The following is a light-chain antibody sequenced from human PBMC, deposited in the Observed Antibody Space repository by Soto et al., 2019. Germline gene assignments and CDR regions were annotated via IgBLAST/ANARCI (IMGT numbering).Light chain of an antibody. V-gene: IGKV1-5*03. J-gene: IGKJ4*01. CDR1: HTIVSL. CDR3: QQYNTFLT. Sequence: IQMTQSPSTLSGSVGDRVTITGRASHTIVSLFAWYXXKPGKAPKLLIYEASTLQSGVPSRFSGSGSGTEFTLTISSLQPDDSATYYCQQYNTFLTFGGGTKV. CDR2: EAS.